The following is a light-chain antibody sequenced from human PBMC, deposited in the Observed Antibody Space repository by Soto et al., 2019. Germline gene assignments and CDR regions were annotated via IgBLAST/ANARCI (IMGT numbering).Light chain of an antibody. V-gene: IGKV3-20*01. CDR2: GAS. CDR1: QSVSSDY. CDR3: QHYDNTPPTVT. Sequence: EIVLTQSPDTLSLSPGERATLSCRASQSVSSDYLVWYQQKPGLPPRLLIYGASRRATGILDRFSGSGSGTDFILTITRLEPEDFAVYYCQHYDNTPPTVTFGPGTKVDIK. J-gene: IGKJ3*01.